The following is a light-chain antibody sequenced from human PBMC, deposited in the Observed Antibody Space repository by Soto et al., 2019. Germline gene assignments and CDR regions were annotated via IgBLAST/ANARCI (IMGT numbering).Light chain of an antibody. V-gene: IGLV2-14*01. J-gene: IGLJ3*02. CDR2: DVT. Sequence: QSVLTQPASVSGSPGQSITISCTGTSNDIGGYNFVSWFQQHPGKAPKLMIFDVTNRPSGVSDRFSGPKSGNMASLTISGLQAEDEADYYCTSYTSSATWLFGGGTKLTVL. CDR1: SNDIGGYNF. CDR3: TSYTSSATWL.